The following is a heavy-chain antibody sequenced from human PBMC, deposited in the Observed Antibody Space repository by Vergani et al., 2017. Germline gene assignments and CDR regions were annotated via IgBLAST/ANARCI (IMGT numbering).Heavy chain of an antibody. J-gene: IGHJ4*02. V-gene: IGHV3-30*02. CDR3: AKDGRENSDYGYFDY. CDR2: IGYDGRIK. D-gene: IGHD4-17*01. Sequence: QVQLVETGGGVVQPGGSLSLYCATSGFSFNTYGAHWVRQAPGKGLEWVAFIGYDGRIKYNVDSVKGRFTISRDTSKKTLSLQMRSLRADATAVYYCAKDGRENSDYGYFDYWGQGTLVTVSS. CDR1: GFSFNTYG.